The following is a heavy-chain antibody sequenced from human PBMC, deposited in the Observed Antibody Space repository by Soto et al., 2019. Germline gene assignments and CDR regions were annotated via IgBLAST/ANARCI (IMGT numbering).Heavy chain of an antibody. V-gene: IGHV3-33*01. D-gene: IGHD1-26*01. CDR3: AREVSVGANSGGPLDY. Sequence: QVQLVESGGGVVQPGRSLRLSCAASGFTFSSYGMHWVRQAPGKGLEWVAVIWYDGSNIYHADSVKGRFTISRYNSKYTPLLQMTRLLSAYPAVNYCAREVSVGANSGGPLDYWGQGTLVTVSS. CDR2: IWYDGSNI. CDR1: GFTFSSYG. J-gene: IGHJ4*02.